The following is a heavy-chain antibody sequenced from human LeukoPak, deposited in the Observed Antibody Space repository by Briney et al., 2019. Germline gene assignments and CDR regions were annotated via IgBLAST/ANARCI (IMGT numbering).Heavy chain of an antibody. CDR3: AAAASGDFWSGPNWFDP. D-gene: IGHD3-3*01. CDR1: GGSTSSGGYS. V-gene: IGHV4-30-2*01. Sequence: SETLSLTCAVSGGSTSSGGYSWSWIRQPPGKGLEWIGYIYHSGSTYYNPSLKSRVTISVDRSKNQFSLKLSSVTAADTAVYYCAAAASGDFWSGPNWFDPWGQGTLVTVSS. CDR2: IYHSGST. J-gene: IGHJ5*02.